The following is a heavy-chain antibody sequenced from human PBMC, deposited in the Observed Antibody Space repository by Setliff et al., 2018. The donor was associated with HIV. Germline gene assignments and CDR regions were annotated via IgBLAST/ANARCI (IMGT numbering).Heavy chain of an antibody. J-gene: IGHJ4*02. D-gene: IGHD5-18*01. Sequence: GGSLRLSCAASGFTFRSYAMSWVRQAPGKGLEWVPGISGNAGSSFYADSVKGRFTISRDNSKNTLYLQMNSLRAEDTAVYYCAKDGPAVDTAKDYWGQGTLVTVSS. V-gene: IGHV3-23*01. CDR1: GFTFRSYA. CDR2: ISGNAGSS. CDR3: AKDGPAVDTAKDY.